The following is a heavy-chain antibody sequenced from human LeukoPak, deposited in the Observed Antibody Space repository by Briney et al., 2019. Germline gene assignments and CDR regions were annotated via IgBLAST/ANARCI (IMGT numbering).Heavy chain of an antibody. CDR3: ARYREGYNYVPHALDI. Sequence: KSSQALSLTCTVSGASVSSTDYFWNWIRQPAGKGLEWIRRIYASGNTDYNPSLKSRVTMSLDTSKNQFSLNMNSVTAADSAVYFCARYREGYNYVPHALDIWGQGTVVTVSS. D-gene: IGHD5-24*01. CDR1: GASVSSTDYF. CDR2: IYASGNT. J-gene: IGHJ3*02. V-gene: IGHV4-61*02.